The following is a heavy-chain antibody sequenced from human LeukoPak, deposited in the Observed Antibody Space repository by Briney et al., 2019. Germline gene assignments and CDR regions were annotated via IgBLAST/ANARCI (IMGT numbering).Heavy chain of an antibody. Sequence: ETLSLTCAVYGGSFSGYYWSWIRQPPGKGLEWVSAISGSGGSTYYADSVKGRFTISRDNSKNTLYLQMNSLRAEDTAVYYCAKAEATYCSGGSCYSFDYWGQGTLVTVSS. CDR2: ISGSGGST. CDR1: GGSFSGYY. J-gene: IGHJ4*02. V-gene: IGHV3-23*01. CDR3: AKAEATYCSGGSCYSFDY. D-gene: IGHD2-15*01.